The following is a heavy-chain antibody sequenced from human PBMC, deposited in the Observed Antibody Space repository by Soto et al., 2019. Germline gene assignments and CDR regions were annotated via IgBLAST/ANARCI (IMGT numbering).Heavy chain of an antibody. Sequence: SVKVSCKASGGTFSSYAISWVRQAPGQGLEWMGGIIPIFGTANYAQKFQGRVTITADESTSTAYMELSSLRSEDTAVYYCARDRKRGYSWGMDVWGQGTTVTVSS. D-gene: IGHD5-18*01. CDR2: IIPIFGTA. CDR3: ARDRKRGYSWGMDV. CDR1: GGTFSSYA. V-gene: IGHV1-69*13. J-gene: IGHJ6*02.